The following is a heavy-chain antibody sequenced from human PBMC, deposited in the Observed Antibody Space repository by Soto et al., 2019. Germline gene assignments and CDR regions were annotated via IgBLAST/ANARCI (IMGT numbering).Heavy chain of an antibody. CDR3: ARDLLGYCGVDCYPLAV. V-gene: IGHV4-4*08. Sequence: QVRLQESGPGLVKPSETLSLTCTVSGASISRYYWSWIRQSPGKGLEWIGYLYNTGSTIYNPSLKRRVTRYIATSKNQFCLKMNSVTAAATSVYYCARDLLGYCGVDCYPLAVWGQGTTVTVSS. CDR2: LYNTGST. J-gene: IGHJ6*02. D-gene: IGHD2-21*02. CDR1: GASISRYY.